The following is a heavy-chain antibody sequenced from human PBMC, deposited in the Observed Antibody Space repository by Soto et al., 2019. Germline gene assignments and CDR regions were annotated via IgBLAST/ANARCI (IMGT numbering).Heavy chain of an antibody. D-gene: IGHD3-3*01. CDR3: AKDFAIFGAAGDNYGMDV. J-gene: IGHJ6*02. CDR2: ISYDGSNN. V-gene: IGHV3-30*18. CDR1: GFTFSSYG. Sequence: PGGSLRLSCAASGFTFSSYGMHWVRQAAGKGLEWVSLISYDGSNNYYEDSVKGRFTISRDNSKNTLYLQMNSLRVEDTAVYYCAKDFAIFGAAGDNYGMDVWGQGTMVTVSS.